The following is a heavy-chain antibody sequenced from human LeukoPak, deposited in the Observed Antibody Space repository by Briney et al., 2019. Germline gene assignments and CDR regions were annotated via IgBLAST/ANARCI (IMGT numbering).Heavy chain of an antibody. Sequence: GGSLRLSCAASGFTFSNHGMTWVRQAPGKGLEWVSFISGNARTTFYADSVKGRFTISRDNSKNTLYLQMNSLKTEDTAVYYCTTVGYSSGWYQDYFDYWGQGTLVTVSS. CDR1: GFTFSNHG. J-gene: IGHJ4*02. CDR2: ISGNARTT. D-gene: IGHD6-19*01. CDR3: TTVGYSSGWYQDYFDY. V-gene: IGHV3-23*01.